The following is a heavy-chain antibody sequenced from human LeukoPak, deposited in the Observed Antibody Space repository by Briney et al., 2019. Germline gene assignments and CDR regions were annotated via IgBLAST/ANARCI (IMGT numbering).Heavy chain of an antibody. CDR2: INHSGST. CDR1: GGSFSGYY. CDR3: ARARIQLWPRLRNWFDP. V-gene: IGHV4-34*01. Sequence: SETLSLTCAVYGGSFSGYYWSWIRQPPGKGLEWIGEINHSGSTNYNPSLKSRVTISVDTSKNQFSLKLSSVTAADTAVYYCARARIQLWPRLRNWFDPWGQGTLVTVSS. D-gene: IGHD5-18*01. J-gene: IGHJ5*02.